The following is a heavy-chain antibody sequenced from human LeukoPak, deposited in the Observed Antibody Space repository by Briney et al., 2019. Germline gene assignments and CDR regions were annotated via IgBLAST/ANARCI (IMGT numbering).Heavy chain of an antibody. D-gene: IGHD6-13*01. V-gene: IGHV3-73*01. J-gene: IGHJ4*02. Sequence: QPGGSLRLSCAASGFTFSGSAMHWVRQASGKGLEWVGRIRSKANSYATAYAASVKGRFTISRDDSKNTAYLQMNSLRAEDTAVYYCARGLIAAAGTCGVWGQGTLVTVSS. CDR2: IRSKANSYAT. CDR1: GFTFSGSA. CDR3: ARGLIAAAGTCGV.